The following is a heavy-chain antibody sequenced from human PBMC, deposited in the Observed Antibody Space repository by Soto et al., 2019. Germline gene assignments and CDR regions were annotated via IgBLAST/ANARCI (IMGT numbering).Heavy chain of an antibody. V-gene: IGHV1-69*13. J-gene: IGHJ4*02. CDR3: AIGPRNSWTCDF. D-gene: IGHD1-1*01. Sequence: SVKVSCKASGGTFSDYAISWVRQAPGHGLEWVGGVIPLTETPVYAQTVQGRLTITADEVTRAAYMELSSQRSDDTAVYCCAIGPRNSWTCDFWGQGTLVTVS. CDR1: GGTFSDYA. CDR2: VIPLTETP.